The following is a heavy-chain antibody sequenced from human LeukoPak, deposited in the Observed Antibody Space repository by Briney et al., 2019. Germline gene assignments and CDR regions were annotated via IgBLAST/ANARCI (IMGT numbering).Heavy chain of an antibody. CDR2: ISSSSSYV. J-gene: IGHJ4*02. D-gene: IGHD6-19*01. CDR3: ARDLEGQWLVEGGYFDY. CDR1: GFTFSSYS. Sequence: GGSLRLSCAASGFTFSSYSMNWVRQAPGKGLEWVSSISSSSSYVYYADSVKGRFTISRDNAKNSLYLQMNSLRAEDTAVYYCARDLEGQWLVEGGYFDYWGQGTLVTVSS. V-gene: IGHV3-21*01.